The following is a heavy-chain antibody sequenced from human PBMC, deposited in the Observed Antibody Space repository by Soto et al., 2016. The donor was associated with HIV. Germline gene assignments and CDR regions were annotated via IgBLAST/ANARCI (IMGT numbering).Heavy chain of an antibody. CDR2: ISGSGGST. V-gene: IGHV3-23*01. D-gene: IGHD3-22*01. Sequence: EVQLLESGGGLVQPGGSLRLSCAASGFTFSSYAMSWVRQAPGKGLEWVSAISGSGGSTYYADSVKGRFTISRDNSKNTLYLQMNSLRAEDTAVYYCAKDSDYYDSSGYYYGHWGQGTLVTVSS. J-gene: IGHJ4*02. CDR1: GFTFSSYA. CDR3: AKDSDYYDSSGYYYGH.